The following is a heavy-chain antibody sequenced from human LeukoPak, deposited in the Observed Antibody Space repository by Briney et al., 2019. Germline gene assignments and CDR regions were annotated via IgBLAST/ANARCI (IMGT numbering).Heavy chain of an antibody. Sequence: SGGSLRLSCAASGFTFSSYAMSWVRQAPGKGLEWVSAISGSGGSTYYADSVKGRFTISRDNSKNTLYPQMNSLRAEDTAVYYCAKVARVTMIVVVIRDINWFDPWGQGTLVTVSS. V-gene: IGHV3-23*01. CDR3: AKVARVTMIVVVIRDINWFDP. J-gene: IGHJ5*02. D-gene: IGHD3-22*01. CDR2: ISGSGGST. CDR1: GFTFSSYA.